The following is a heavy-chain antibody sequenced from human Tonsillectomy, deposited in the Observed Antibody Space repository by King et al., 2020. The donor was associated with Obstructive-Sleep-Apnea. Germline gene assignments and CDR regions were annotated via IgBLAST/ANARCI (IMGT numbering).Heavy chain of an antibody. D-gene: IGHD2-15*01. V-gene: IGHV3-9*01. J-gene: IGHJ6*02. CDR2: ISWNSGSI. Sequence: EVQLVESGGDLVQPGRSLRLSCAASGFTFHDYAMHWVRQAPGKGLEWVSGISWNSGSIGYADSVKGRFTISRDNAKNSLYLQMNSLRAEDTALYYCAKATRRYCGGGRCFSVPYGMDVWGQGPTVTVPS. CDR3: AKATRRYCGGGRCFSVPYGMDV. CDR1: GFTFHDYA.